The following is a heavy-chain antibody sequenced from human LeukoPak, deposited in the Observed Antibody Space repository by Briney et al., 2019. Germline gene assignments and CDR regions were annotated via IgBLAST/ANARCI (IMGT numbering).Heavy chain of an antibody. CDR2: IYYSGST. J-gene: IGHJ4*02. Sequence: SETLSLTCTVSGGSISSSRYYWGWIRQPPGKGLEWIGSIYYSGSTYYNPSLKSRVTISVDTSKNQFSLKLSSVTAADTAVYYCARIRGYLYYFDYWGQGTLVTVSS. V-gene: IGHV4-39*01. D-gene: IGHD5-18*01. CDR3: ARIRGYLYYFDY. CDR1: GGSISSSRYY.